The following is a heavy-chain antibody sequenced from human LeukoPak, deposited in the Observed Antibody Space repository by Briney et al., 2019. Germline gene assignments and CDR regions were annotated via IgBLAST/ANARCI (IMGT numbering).Heavy chain of an antibody. Sequence: GGSLRLSCAASGFIFSDYYMSWIRQAPGKGLEWVSYISSSGSTIYYADSVKGRFTISRDNAKNSLYLQMNSLRAEDTAVYYCARDRVAVAGSLDFDYWGQGTLVTVSS. D-gene: IGHD6-19*01. CDR1: GFIFSDYY. J-gene: IGHJ4*02. CDR2: ISSSGSTI. V-gene: IGHV3-11*01. CDR3: ARDRVAVAGSLDFDY.